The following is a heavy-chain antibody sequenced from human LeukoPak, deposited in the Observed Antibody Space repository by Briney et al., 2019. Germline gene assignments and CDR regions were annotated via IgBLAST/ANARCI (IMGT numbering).Heavy chain of an antibody. Sequence: KPSETLSLTCTVSGGSISSYYWSWIRQPPGKGLERIGYIYYSGSTNYNPSLKSRVTITVDTSKNQFSLKLSSVTAADTAVYYCARVGYLVGHYGMDVWGQGTTVTVSS. CDR2: IYYSGST. J-gene: IGHJ6*02. CDR1: GGSISSYY. D-gene: IGHD2-21*01. V-gene: IGHV4-59*01. CDR3: ARVGYLVGHYGMDV.